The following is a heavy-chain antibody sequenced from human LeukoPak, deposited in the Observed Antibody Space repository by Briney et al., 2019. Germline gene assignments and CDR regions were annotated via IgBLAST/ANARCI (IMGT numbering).Heavy chain of an antibody. D-gene: IGHD3-22*01. V-gene: IGHV4-59*01. CDR3: ARDRYYYDSSGWNWFDP. J-gene: IGHJ5*02. CDR1: GGSISSYY. Sequence: PSDTLSLTCTVSGGSISSYYWSWLRQPPGKGLEWFGYIYYSGSNNYNPSLKSRVTISVDTSKNQFSLKLSSVTAADTAVYYCARDRYYYDSSGWNWFDPWGQGTLVTVSS. CDR2: IYYSGSN.